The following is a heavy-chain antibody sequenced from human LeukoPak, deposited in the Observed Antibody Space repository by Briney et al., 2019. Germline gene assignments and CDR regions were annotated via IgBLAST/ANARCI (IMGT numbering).Heavy chain of an antibody. CDR1: GYSISSGYY. CDR3: AKVPSPVAGDRASPHIPDAFDI. D-gene: IGHD6-19*01. CDR2: IYHSGST. V-gene: IGHV4-38-2*02. J-gene: IGHJ3*02. Sequence: EPSETLSLTCTVSGYSISSGYYWGWIRQPPGKGLEWIGSIYHSGSTYYNPSLKSRVTISVDTSKNQFSLKLSSVTAADTAVYYCAKVPSPVAGDRASPHIPDAFDIWGQGTMVTVSS.